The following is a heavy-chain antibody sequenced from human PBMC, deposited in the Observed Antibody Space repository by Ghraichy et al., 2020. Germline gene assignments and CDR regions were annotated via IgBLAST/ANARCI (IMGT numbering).Heavy chain of an antibody. V-gene: IGHV3-23*01. Sequence: GGSLRLSCAASGFTFSSYAMSWVRQAPGKGLEWVSAISGSGGSTYYADSVKGRFTISRDNSKNTLYLQMNSLRAEDTAVYYCAKDGTPFYGDESHPFDYWGQGTLVTVSS. J-gene: IGHJ4*02. CDR2: ISGSGGST. CDR3: AKDGTPFYGDESHPFDY. D-gene: IGHD4-17*01. CDR1: GFTFSSYA.